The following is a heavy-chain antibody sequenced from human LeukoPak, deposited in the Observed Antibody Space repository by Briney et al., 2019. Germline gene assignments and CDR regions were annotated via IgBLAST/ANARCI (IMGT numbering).Heavy chain of an antibody. CDR1: GFTFSSYG. D-gene: IGHD3-16*01. Sequence: PGGSLRLSCEASGFTFSSYGMNWVRQAPGKGLEWISYITSNSGIIHYADSVKGRFTISRDNAKSSLYLQMNSLTAEDTAVYYCVRLGPRLDNWFDPWGQGTLVIVSS. CDR2: ITSNSGII. J-gene: IGHJ5*02. V-gene: IGHV3-48*01. CDR3: VRLGPRLDNWFDP.